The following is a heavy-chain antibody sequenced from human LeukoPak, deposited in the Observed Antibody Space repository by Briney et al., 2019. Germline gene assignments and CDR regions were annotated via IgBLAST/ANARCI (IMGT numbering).Heavy chain of an antibody. V-gene: IGHV1-24*01. CDR1: GYTLTELS. Sequence: GASVKVSCKVSGYTLTELSMHWVRQAPGKGLEWMGGFDPEDGETIYAQKLQDRVTMTTDTSTSTAYMELRSLRSDDTALYYCARGGRDAFDIWGQGTVVTVSS. J-gene: IGHJ3*02. D-gene: IGHD3-10*01. CDR3: ARGGRDAFDI. CDR2: FDPEDGET.